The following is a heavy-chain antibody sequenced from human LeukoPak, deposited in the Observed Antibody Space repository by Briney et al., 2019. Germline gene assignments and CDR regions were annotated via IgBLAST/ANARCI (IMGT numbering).Heavy chain of an antibody. CDR1: GFTFSSYA. D-gene: IGHD4-17*01. J-gene: IGHJ3*02. V-gene: IGHV3-23*01. CDR2: ISGSGGST. CDR3: ARWGLRESSDAFDI. Sequence: GGSLRLSCAASGFTFSSYAMSWVRQAPGKGLEWVSAISGSGGSTYYADSVKGRFTISRENAKNSLYLQMNSLRAGDTAVYYCARWGLRESSDAFDIWGQGTMVTVSS.